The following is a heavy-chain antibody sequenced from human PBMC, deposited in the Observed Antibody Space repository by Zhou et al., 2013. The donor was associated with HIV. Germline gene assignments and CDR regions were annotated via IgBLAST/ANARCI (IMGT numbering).Heavy chain of an antibody. J-gene: IGHJ5*02. CDR3: ARVVAGKGDAGDNWFDP. D-gene: IGHD6-19*01. V-gene: IGHV1-69*04. CDR2: IIPILGIA. CDR1: GGTFSSYA. Sequence: QVQLVQSGAEVKKPGSSVKVSCKASGGTFSSYAISWVRQAPGQGLEWMGRIIPILGIANYAQKFQGRVTITADKSTSTAYMELSSLRSEDTAVYYCARVVAGKGDAGDNWFDPWGQGTLVTVSS.